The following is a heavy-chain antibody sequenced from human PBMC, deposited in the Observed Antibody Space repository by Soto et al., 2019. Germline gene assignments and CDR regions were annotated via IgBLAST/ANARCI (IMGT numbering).Heavy chain of an antibody. J-gene: IGHJ6*02. Sequence: GASVKVSCKASGYTFTRSGISWVRQAPGQGLEWLGWINPDNGNTNYAQHLQGRVSLTTDTSTSTAYMDLRSLRSDDTAVYYCARDQGITTFRVYSMHYYGMDGWG. CDR2: INPDNGNT. CDR3: ARDQGITTFRVYSMHYYGMDG. D-gene: IGHD3-3*01. V-gene: IGHV1-18*01. CDR1: GYTFTRSG.